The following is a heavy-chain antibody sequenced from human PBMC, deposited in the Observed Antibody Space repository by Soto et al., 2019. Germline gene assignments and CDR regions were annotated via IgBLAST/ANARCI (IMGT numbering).Heavy chain of an antibody. D-gene: IGHD4-17*01. V-gene: IGHV1-46*01. CDR1: GYTFTSYY. CDR2: INPSGGST. Sequence: QVQLVQSGAEVKKPGASVKVSCKASGYTFTSYYMHWVRQAPGQGLEWMGIINPSGGSTSYAQKSQGRVTMTRDTSTSTVYMELSSLRSEDTAVYYCARDRASDDYGDYFDPWGQGTLVTVSS. CDR3: ARDRASDDYGDYFDP. J-gene: IGHJ5*02.